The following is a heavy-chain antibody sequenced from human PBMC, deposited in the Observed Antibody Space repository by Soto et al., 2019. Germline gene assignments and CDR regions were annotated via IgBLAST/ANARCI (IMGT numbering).Heavy chain of an antibody. CDR2: IRSNAHGGTA. V-gene: IGHV3-15*01. CDR1: VFPFIDAS. CDR3: STALRRDSALGAY. Sequence: PGGSLLLSCASSVFPFIDASMSRVRQAPGKGLQWIGRIRSNAHGGTADLAAPVRGRFSISRDDSTDTLYLQLNSLQLDDTAVYFCSTALRRDSALGAYWGQGTLVTVSS. J-gene: IGHJ4*02. D-gene: IGHD3-16*01.